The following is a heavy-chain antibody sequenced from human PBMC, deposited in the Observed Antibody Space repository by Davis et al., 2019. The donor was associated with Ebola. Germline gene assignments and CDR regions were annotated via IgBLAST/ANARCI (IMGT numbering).Heavy chain of an antibody. CDR2: LYDNGRA. D-gene: IGHD3-16*01. J-gene: IGHJ4*02. CDR3: ARFGGGAY. Sequence: PSEILSLTCTVSGGSISGSSYYWGWIRQPPGKGLEWIGLLYDNGRANYNPSLRSRVTISLDTSKNQYSLKLRSVTAADTAVYYCARFGGGAYWGQGTLVTVSS. CDR1: GGSISGSSYY. V-gene: IGHV4-61*05.